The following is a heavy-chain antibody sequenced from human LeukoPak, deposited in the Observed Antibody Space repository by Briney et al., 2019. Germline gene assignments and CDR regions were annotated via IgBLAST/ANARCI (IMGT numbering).Heavy chain of an antibody. CDR3: AKDLTPTVLKALFDAFDI. D-gene: IGHD4-17*01. Sequence: ETLSLTCTVSGGSISNYYWSWVRQAPGKGLEWVSAISGSGGSTYYADSVKGRFTISRDNSKNTLYLQMNSLRAEDTAVYYCAKDLTPTVLKALFDAFDIWGQGTMVTVTS. CDR1: GGSISNYY. CDR2: ISGSGGST. J-gene: IGHJ3*02. V-gene: IGHV3-23*01.